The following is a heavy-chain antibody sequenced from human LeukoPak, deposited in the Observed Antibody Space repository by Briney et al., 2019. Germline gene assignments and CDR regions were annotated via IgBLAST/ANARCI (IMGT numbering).Heavy chain of an antibody. Sequence: SETLSLTCTVSGGSISSRNYYWGWIRQTPGKGLEWIGSIYYSGSTNYNPSLKSRVTISVDTSKNQFSLKLSSVTAADTAVYCCARRVPAAMYWFDPWGQGTLVTVSS. CDR3: ARRVPAAMYWFDP. CDR2: IYYSGST. V-gene: IGHV4-39*07. J-gene: IGHJ5*02. D-gene: IGHD2-2*01. CDR1: GGSISSRNYY.